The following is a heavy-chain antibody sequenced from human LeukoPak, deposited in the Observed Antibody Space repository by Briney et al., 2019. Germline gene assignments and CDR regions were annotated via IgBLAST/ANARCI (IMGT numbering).Heavy chain of an antibody. D-gene: IGHD2-2*02. CDR1: GYSFPNYW. V-gene: IGHV5-51*01. Sequence: GESLKISCKGSGYSFPNYWIGWVRQMPGKGLEWMGIIYPGDSHTRYSPSFQDQVTISVDKSISTAFLQWSSLKASDTAMYYCARGPYAYTSSATLGSYNWFDPWGQGSLVTVSS. CDR2: IYPGDSHT. CDR3: ARGPYAYTSSATLGSYNWFDP. J-gene: IGHJ5*02.